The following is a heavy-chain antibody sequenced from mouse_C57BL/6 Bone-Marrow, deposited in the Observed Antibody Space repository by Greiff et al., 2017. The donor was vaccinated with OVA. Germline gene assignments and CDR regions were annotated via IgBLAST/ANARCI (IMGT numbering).Heavy chain of an antibody. J-gene: IGHJ1*03. D-gene: IGHD2-5*01. CDR3: ARLGGTYYSNYEDWYCDV. Sequence: EVQLQQSGPELVKPGASVKIPCKASGYTFTDYNMDWVKQSHGKSLEWIGDINPNNGGTIYNQKFKGKATLTVDKSSSTAYMELRSLTSEDTAVYYCARLGGTYYSNYEDWYCDVWGTGTTVTVSS. CDR2: INPNNGGT. CDR1: GYTFTDYN. V-gene: IGHV1-18*01.